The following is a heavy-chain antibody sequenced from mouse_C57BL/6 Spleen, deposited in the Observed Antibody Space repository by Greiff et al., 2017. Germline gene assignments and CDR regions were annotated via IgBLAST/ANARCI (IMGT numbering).Heavy chain of an antibody. CDR1: GYTFTSYW. V-gene: IGHV1-59*01. Sequence: VQLQQPGAELVRPGTSVKLSCKASGYTFTSYWMHWVKQRPGQGLEWIGVIDPSDSYTNYNQKFKGKATLTVDTSSSTAYMQLSSLTSEDSAVYYCARGSPMDYWGQGTSVTVSS. CDR2: IDPSDSYT. J-gene: IGHJ4*01. CDR3: ARGSPMDY.